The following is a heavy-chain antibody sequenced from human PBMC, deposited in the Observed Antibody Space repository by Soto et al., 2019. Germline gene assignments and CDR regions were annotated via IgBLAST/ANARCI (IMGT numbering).Heavy chain of an antibody. D-gene: IGHD3-3*02. J-gene: IGHJ5*02. CDR3: ARNSLALRKNNWFDP. CDR1: GDCIISSDFY. CDR2: IFYLGSS. Sequence: XASLALTCTVCGDCIISSDFYWGWVRQPPGKGLEWIGSIFYLGSSYYNPSLKSRVTMSVDTSKNQFSLRLRSVTAADTALYFCARNSLALRKNNWFDPWGQGIMVTVSS. V-gene: IGHV4-39*01.